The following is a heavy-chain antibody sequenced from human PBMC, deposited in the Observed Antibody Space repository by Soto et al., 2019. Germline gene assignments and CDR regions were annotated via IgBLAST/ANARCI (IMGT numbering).Heavy chain of an antibody. J-gene: IGHJ6*02. CDR3: ASPVVTAIPTYYYYGMDV. CDR1: GGTFSSYA. D-gene: IGHD2-21*02. Sequence: QVQLVQSGAEVKKPGSSVKVSCKASGGTFSSYAISWVRQAPGQGLEWMGGIIPIFGTANYAQKFQGRVTITADESTSTVYMELSSLRSEDTAVYYCASPVVTAIPTYYYYGMDVWGQGTTVTVSS. V-gene: IGHV1-69*01. CDR2: IIPIFGTA.